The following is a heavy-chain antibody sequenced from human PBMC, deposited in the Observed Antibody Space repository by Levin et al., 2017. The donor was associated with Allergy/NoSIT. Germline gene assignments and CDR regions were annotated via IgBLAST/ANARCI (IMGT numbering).Heavy chain of an antibody. CDR3: AKEVYGAGGFYYYGLDV. CDR1: GFMFSSYA. Sequence: QSGGSLRLSCAASGFMFSSYAMSWVRQAPGKGLEWVSTIGGSGGSTYSTDSVKGRFTISRDNSKNTLYLQMNSLRIEDTAVYYCAKEVYGAGGFYYYGLDVWGQGTTVTVSS. D-gene: IGHD3-10*01. V-gene: IGHV3-23*01. CDR2: IGGSGGST. J-gene: IGHJ6*02.